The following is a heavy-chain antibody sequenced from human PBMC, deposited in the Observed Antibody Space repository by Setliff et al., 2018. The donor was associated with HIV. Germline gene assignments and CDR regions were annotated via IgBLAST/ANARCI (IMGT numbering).Heavy chain of an antibody. CDR1: GFTFNSYA. Sequence: PGGSLRLSCAASGFTFNSYAMSWVRQAPGKGLEWLGFIRSTAYSGTTQYAASVKDRFTISRDNSKSIAYLQMNTLRSDDTAVYYCARGKSGFETTGIDYGMDLWGQGTTVTVSS. CDR3: ARGKSGFETTGIDYGMDL. D-gene: IGHD1-1*01. V-gene: IGHV3-49*04. CDR2: IRSTAYSGTT. J-gene: IGHJ6*02.